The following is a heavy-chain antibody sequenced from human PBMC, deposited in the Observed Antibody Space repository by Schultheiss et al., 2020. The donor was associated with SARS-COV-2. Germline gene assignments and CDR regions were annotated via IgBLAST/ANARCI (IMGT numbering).Heavy chain of an antibody. Sequence: SETLSLTCTVSGGSVSSGSDHWSWIRQPPGKGLEWIGYIYYSGSTNYNPSLKSRVTISVDTSKNQFSLKVSSVTAADTAVYYCARGGIVATRPLFDYWGQGTLVTVSS. CDR1: GGSVSSGSDH. V-gene: IGHV4-61*01. CDR3: ARGGIVATRPLFDY. CDR2: IYYSGST. D-gene: IGHD5-12*01. J-gene: IGHJ4*02.